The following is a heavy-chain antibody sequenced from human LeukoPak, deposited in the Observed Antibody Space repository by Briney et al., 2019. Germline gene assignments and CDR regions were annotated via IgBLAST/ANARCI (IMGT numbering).Heavy chain of an antibody. CDR2: ISYDGSNK. CDR1: GFTFSSYA. J-gene: IGHJ4*02. V-gene: IGHV3-30-3*01. Sequence: GGSLRLSCAASGFTFSSYAMHWVRQAPGKGLEWVAVISYDGSNKYYADSVKGRFTISRDNSKNPLYLQMNSLRAEDTAVYYCARDEEMITTYYFDYWGQGTLVTVSS. D-gene: IGHD3-16*01. CDR3: ARDEEMITTYYFDY.